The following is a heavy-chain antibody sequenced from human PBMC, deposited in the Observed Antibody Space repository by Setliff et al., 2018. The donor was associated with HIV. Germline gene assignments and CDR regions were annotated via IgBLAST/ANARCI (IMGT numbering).Heavy chain of an antibody. Sequence: ASVKVSCKASGYTFTGYYMHWVRQAPGQGLEWMGWINPNSGGTNYAQKFQGRVTMTRDTSSSTAYMELSRLRSDDTAVYYCARARVDTAMVTHYYYYMDVWGKGTTVTAP. V-gene: IGHV1-2*02. D-gene: IGHD5-18*01. CDR2: INPNSGGT. CDR1: GYTFTGYY. CDR3: ARARVDTAMVTHYYYYMDV. J-gene: IGHJ6*03.